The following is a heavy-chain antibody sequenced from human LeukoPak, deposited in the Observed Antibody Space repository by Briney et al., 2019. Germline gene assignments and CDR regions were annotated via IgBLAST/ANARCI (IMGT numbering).Heavy chain of an antibody. Sequence: GRSLRLSCAASGFTFSNYGMHWVRQAPGKGLEWVSAISGSGGSTYYADSVKGRFTISRDNSKNTLYLQMNSLRAEDTAVYYCAKGGYSYGLNWFDPWGQGTLVTVSS. V-gene: IGHV3-23*01. CDR1: GFTFSNYG. CDR2: ISGSGGST. D-gene: IGHD5-18*01. CDR3: AKGGYSYGLNWFDP. J-gene: IGHJ5*02.